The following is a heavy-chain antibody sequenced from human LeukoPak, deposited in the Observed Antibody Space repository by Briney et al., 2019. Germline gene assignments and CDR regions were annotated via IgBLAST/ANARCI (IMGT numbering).Heavy chain of an antibody. Sequence: SQTLSLTCTVSGGSISSGSYYWSWIRQPAGKGLEWIGRIYTSGSTNYNPSLKGRVTISVDTSKNQFSLKLSSVTAADTAVYYCARGYCSSASCYDYFDYWGQGTLVTVSS. J-gene: IGHJ4*02. CDR1: GGSISSGSYY. D-gene: IGHD2-2*01. V-gene: IGHV4-61*02. CDR3: ARGYCSSASCYDYFDY. CDR2: IYTSGST.